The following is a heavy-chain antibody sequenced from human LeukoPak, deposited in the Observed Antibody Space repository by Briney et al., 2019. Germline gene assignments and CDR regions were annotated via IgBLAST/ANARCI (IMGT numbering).Heavy chain of an antibody. CDR1: GFTFSNYN. Sequence: GGSLRLSCAASGFTFSNYNMSWVRQAPGKGLEWVSAISGSGGSTYYADSVKGRFTISRDNSKNTLYLQMNSLRAEDTAVYYCAREWELPGAFDIWGQGTMVTVSS. CDR3: AREWELPGAFDI. J-gene: IGHJ3*02. D-gene: IGHD1-26*01. CDR2: ISGSGGST. V-gene: IGHV3-23*01.